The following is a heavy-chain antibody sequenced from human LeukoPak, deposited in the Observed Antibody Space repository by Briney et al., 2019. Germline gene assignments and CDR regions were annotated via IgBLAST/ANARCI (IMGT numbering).Heavy chain of an antibody. D-gene: IGHD3-10*01. Sequence: GGSLRLSCAASGFTFSSYEMNWVRQAPGKGLEWVSYISSSGSTIYYADSVKGRFTISRDNAKNSLYLQMNSLRAEDTAVYYCERDGSMVRGVIKPSAFDIWGQGTMVTVSS. CDR2: ISSSGSTI. J-gene: IGHJ3*02. CDR3: ERDGSMVRGVIKPSAFDI. CDR1: GFTFSSYE. V-gene: IGHV3-48*03.